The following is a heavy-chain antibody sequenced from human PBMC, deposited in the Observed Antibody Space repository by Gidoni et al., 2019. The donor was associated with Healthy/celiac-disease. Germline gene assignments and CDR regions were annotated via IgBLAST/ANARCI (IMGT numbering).Heavy chain of an antibody. CDR2: IYSGGST. J-gene: IGHJ6*02. CDR1: GFPVSTNY. CDR3: ARGLGDGDGYYYYYGMDV. D-gene: IGHD4-17*01. Sequence: EVQLVELGGGLVQPGGSLRLSCAPSGFPVSTNYMSWVRQAPGKGLEWVSVIYSGGSTYYADSVKGRFTISRDNSKNTLYLQMNSLRAEDTAVYYCARGLGDGDGYYYYYGMDVWGQGTTVTVSS. V-gene: IGHV3-66*01.